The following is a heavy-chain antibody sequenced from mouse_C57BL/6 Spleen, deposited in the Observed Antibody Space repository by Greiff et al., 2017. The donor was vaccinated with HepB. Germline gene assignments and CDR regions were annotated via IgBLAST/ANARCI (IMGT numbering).Heavy chain of an antibody. V-gene: IGHV1-82*01. CDR2: IYPGDGDT. CDR1: GYAFSSSW. D-gene: IGHD1-1*01. Sequence: LVESGPELVKPGASVKISCKASGYAFSSSWMNWVKQRPGKGLEWIGRIYPGDGDTNYNGKFKGKATLTADKSSSTAYMQLSSLTSEDSAVYFGARGGDSGSGYEGFAYWGQGTLVTVSA. J-gene: IGHJ3*01. CDR3: ARGGDSGSGYEGFAY.